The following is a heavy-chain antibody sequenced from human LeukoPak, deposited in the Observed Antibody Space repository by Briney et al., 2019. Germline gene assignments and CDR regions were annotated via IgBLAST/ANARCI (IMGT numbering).Heavy chain of an antibody. CDR1: GYTFISYY. Sequence: ASVKVSCKASGYTFISYYIHWVRQAPGQGLEWMGWINPNSGDTNYAQKFQGRVTMTRDMSISTAHMELSSLRSDDTAVYYCARTSGYSGYYYTDYWGQGTLVTVSS. CDR2: INPNSGDT. D-gene: IGHD3-3*01. J-gene: IGHJ4*02. V-gene: IGHV1-2*02. CDR3: ARTSGYSGYYYTDY.